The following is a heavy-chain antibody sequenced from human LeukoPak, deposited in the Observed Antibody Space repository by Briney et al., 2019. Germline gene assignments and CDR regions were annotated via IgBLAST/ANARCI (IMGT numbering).Heavy chain of an antibody. CDR3: ASIRDTTMVTGY. CDR2: TRNKVNSYTT. CDR1: GFILSDHY. Sequence: GGSLRLSCAASGFILSDHYMDWVRQAPGKGLEWVGRTRNKVNSYTTDYAASVKGRFTISRDESKNSLYLQMNSLKTEDTAVYYCASIRDTTMVTGYWGQGTLVTVSS. D-gene: IGHD5-18*01. J-gene: IGHJ4*02. V-gene: IGHV3-72*01.